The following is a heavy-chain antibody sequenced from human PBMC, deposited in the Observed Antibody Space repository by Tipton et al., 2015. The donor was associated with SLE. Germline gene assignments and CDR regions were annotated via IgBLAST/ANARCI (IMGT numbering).Heavy chain of an antibody. Sequence: SLRLSCAASGLTFSGYWMSWVRPAPGKGLEWVANIKPDESEKSYVDSVKGRFTISRDSAKNSLYLQLNSLRAEDTAVYYCARHPTLEQWLVPRYYYMDVWGKGTTVTVSS. CDR2: IKPDESEK. D-gene: IGHD6-19*01. CDR3: ARHPTLEQWLVPRYYYMDV. V-gene: IGHV3-7*01. CDR1: GLTFSGYW. J-gene: IGHJ6*03.